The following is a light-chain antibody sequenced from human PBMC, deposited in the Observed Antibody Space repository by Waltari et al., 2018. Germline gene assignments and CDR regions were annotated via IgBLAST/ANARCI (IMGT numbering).Light chain of an antibody. CDR2: DAS. CDR3: QQRDSLLVT. J-gene: IGKJ4*01. CDR1: QSVSSY. Sequence: EIVLTQSPATLSLSPGERATLSCRASQSVSSYLAWYQQKPGQAPRPLLYDASNRAAGNPARFSGSGSGTDFTLTISSLEPEDFAVYYCQQRDSLLVTFGGGTKVQI. V-gene: IGKV3-11*01.